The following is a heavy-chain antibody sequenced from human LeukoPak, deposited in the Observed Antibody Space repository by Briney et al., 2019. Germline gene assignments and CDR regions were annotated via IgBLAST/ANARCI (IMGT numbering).Heavy chain of an antibody. J-gene: IGHJ4*02. V-gene: IGHV4-39*07. CDR1: GGSISSSIYY. Sequence: SETLSLTCTVSGGSISSSIYYWGWIRQPPGKGLEWIGSIHYSGSTYYNPSLKSRVTISVDTSKNQFSLKLSSVTAADTAVYYCARAGGYCSGGSCSTYPDYWGQGTLVTVSS. CDR3: ARAGGYCSGGSCSTYPDY. CDR2: IHYSGST. D-gene: IGHD2-15*01.